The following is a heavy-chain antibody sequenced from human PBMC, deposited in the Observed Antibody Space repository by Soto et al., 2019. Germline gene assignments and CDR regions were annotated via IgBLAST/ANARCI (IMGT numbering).Heavy chain of an antibody. Sequence: GGSLRLSCAASGFTVSSNYMSWVRQAPGKGLEWVSVIYSGGSTYYADSVKGRFTISRDNSKNTLYLQMNSLRAEDTAVYYCARGFSGYVGFDYWGQGTLVTVSS. CDR2: IYSGGST. CDR3: ARGFSGYVGFDY. D-gene: IGHD5-12*01. V-gene: IGHV3-53*01. CDR1: GFTVSSNY. J-gene: IGHJ4*02.